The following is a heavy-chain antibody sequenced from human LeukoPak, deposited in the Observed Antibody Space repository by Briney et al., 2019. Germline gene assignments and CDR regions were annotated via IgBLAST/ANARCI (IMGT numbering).Heavy chain of an antibody. J-gene: IGHJ4*02. CDR3: TREWGTAADY. CDR2: MSYDGNNN. Sequence: GGSLRLSCVASGFIFSSYNINWVRQAPGKGLEWVAVMSYDGNNNYYADSVKGRFTLSRDSSKNTLYLQMDSLRPEDTAVYYCTREWGTAADYWGQGTLVTVSS. D-gene: IGHD6-13*01. V-gene: IGHV3-30-3*01. CDR1: GFIFSSYN.